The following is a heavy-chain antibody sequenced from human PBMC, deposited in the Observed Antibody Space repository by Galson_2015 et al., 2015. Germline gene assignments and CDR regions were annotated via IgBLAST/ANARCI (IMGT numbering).Heavy chain of an antibody. CDR2: ISSSSSYI. CDR3: ASHDIMITFGGLPYYMDV. J-gene: IGHJ6*03. D-gene: IGHD3-16*01. V-gene: IGHV3-21*01. CDR1: GFTFSSYS. Sequence: SLRLSCAASGFTFSSYSMNWVRQAPGKGLEWVSSISSSSSYIYYADSVKGRFTISRDNAKNSLYLQMNSLRAEDTAVYYCASHDIMITFGGLPYYMDVWGKGTTVTVSS.